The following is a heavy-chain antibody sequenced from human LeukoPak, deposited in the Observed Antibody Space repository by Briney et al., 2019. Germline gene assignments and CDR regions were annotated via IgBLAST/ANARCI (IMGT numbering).Heavy chain of an antibody. V-gene: IGHV3-23*01. CDR3: AKVHLHKYCTNGVCYENYYYYYYMAV. Sequence: PGGSLRLSCAASGFTFSSYAMSWARQAPGKGLEWVSAISGSGGSTYYADSVKGRFTISRDNSKNTLYLQMNSPRAEDTAVYYCAKVHLHKYCTNGVCYENYYYYYYMAVWGKGTTVTVSS. J-gene: IGHJ6*03. D-gene: IGHD2-8*01. CDR1: GFTFSSYA. CDR2: ISGSGGST.